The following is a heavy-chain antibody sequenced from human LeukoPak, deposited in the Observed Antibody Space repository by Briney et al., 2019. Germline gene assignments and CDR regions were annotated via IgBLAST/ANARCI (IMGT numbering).Heavy chain of an antibody. V-gene: IGHV4-39*07. CDR3: ARGPRYCSGGSCFTLLGYDAFDI. D-gene: IGHD2-15*01. J-gene: IGHJ3*02. Sequence: SETLSLTCTVSGGSISSSTYYWGWIRQPPGKGLEWIGEINHSGSTNYNSSLKSRVTISVDTSKNQFSLKLSSVTAADTAVYYCARGPRYCSGGSCFTLLGYDAFDIWGQGTMVTVSS. CDR2: INHSGST. CDR1: GGSISSSTYY.